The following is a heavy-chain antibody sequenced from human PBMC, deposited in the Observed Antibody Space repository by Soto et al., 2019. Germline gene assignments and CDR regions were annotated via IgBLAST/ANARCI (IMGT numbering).Heavy chain of an antibody. CDR2: INQDGTSA. CDR1: GFDFNIYW. CDR3: VEEGGAGTGY. V-gene: IGHV3-74*01. J-gene: IGHJ4*02. D-gene: IGHD1-1*01. Sequence: VQLVESGGGLVQPGGSLRLSCATSGFDFNIYWMHWARQVPGKGLVWLSRINQDGTSAGYADSVRGRFTISRDNAKKTGYLQRNSRRVEDTAVYYCVEEGGAGTGYWGQGTLVTVSS.